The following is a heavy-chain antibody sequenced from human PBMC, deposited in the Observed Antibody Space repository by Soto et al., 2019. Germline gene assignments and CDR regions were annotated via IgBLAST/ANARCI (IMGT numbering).Heavy chain of an antibody. Sequence: QVQLVQSGAEVKKPGSSVKVSCKASGGTFSSYTISWVRQAPGQGLEWMGRIIPILGIANYAQKFQGRVTITSDKSTSTAHMALRSLRSEDTAVYYSARVGEDIVVVPAADRYYYYYGMDVWGQGTTVTVSS. CDR3: ARVGEDIVVVPAADRYYYYYGMDV. D-gene: IGHD2-2*01. V-gene: IGHV1-69*02. CDR2: IIPILGIA. CDR1: GGTFSSYT. J-gene: IGHJ6*02.